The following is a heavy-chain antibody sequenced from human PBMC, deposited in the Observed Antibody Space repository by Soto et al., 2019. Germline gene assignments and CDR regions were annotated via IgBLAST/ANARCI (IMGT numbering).Heavy chain of an antibody. Sequence: QVQLVQSGGEVKKPGASVKVSCKASGYTFTNYGVTWVQQAPGQGLEWMGWISAYTDNPNYAQKFQGRVTMTIDTSTTTAYMDLRSLTSDDTAVYYCARVIPGAEAWFGPWGQGTLVTVSS. CDR1: GYTFTNYG. CDR3: ARVIPGAEAWFGP. D-gene: IGHD2-2*01. J-gene: IGHJ5*02. V-gene: IGHV1-18*01. CDR2: ISAYTDNP.